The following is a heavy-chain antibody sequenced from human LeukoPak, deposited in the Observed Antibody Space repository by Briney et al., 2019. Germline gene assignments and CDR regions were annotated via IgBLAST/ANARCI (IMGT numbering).Heavy chain of an antibody. D-gene: IGHD6-13*01. CDR1: GFSLSTSGMC. V-gene: IGHV2-70*01. CDR2: IDWDDDK. CDR3: ARMTGQAGTFDY. J-gene: IGHJ4*02. Sequence: SCPTLVNPTQTLTLTCTFSGFSLSTSGMCVSWIRQPPGKALEWLALIDWDDDKYYSTSLKTRLTISKDTSKNQVVLTMTNMDPVDTATYYCARMTGQAGTFDYWGQGTLVTVSS.